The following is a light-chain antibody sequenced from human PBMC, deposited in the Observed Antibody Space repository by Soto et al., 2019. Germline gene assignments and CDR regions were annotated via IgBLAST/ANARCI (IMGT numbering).Light chain of an antibody. Sequence: EIVLTHSPVTLSLSPGERATLSCRASRSFASSYLGWYQQKPGQPPRLLIYAASTRATGVPDRFSGSGSATDFTLTISRLEPEDSAVYYCHHYDASPPYTFGQGTKVDI. CDR2: AAS. J-gene: IGKJ2*01. CDR3: HHYDASPPYT. CDR1: RSFASSY. V-gene: IGKV3-20*01.